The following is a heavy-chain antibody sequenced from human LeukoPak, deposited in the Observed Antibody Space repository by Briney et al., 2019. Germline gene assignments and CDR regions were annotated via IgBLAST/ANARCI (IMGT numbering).Heavy chain of an antibody. CDR2: INGDGRNI. Sequence: GGSLRLSCVASGFTFSSYWMHWVRQDPRKGLVWVSRINGDGRNINYADSVKGRFTISRDNAKNSLYLRMNSLRAEDTALYYCAKARRAAAGHFDYWGQGTLVTVSS. D-gene: IGHD6-13*01. CDR1: GFTFSSYW. CDR3: AKARRAAAGHFDY. V-gene: IGHV3-74*01. J-gene: IGHJ4*02.